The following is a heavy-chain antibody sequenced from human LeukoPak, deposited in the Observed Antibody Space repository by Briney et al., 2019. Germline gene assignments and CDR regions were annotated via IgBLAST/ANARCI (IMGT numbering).Heavy chain of an antibody. CDR3: ARCTIFGVANYFDY. D-gene: IGHD3-3*01. J-gene: IGHJ4*02. V-gene: IGHV4-30-2*01. CDR2: IYHSGST. CDR1: GGSISSGGYY. Sequence: PSENLSLTCTVSGGSISSGGYYWSWIRQPPGKGLEWIGYIYHSGSTYYNPSLKSRVTISVDRSKNQFSLKLSSVTAADTAVYYCARCTIFGVANYFDYWGQGTLVTVSS.